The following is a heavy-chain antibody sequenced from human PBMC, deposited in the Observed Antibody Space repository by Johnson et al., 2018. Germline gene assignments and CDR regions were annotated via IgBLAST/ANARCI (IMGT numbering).Heavy chain of an antibody. V-gene: IGHV3-23*04. CDR2: IIGSGGNT. Sequence: VQLVESGGGLVQPGGSLRLSCAASGFTFSGSAMNWVRQAPGKGLAWVSTIIGSGGNTYYADSVKGRFTISRDNSKNTLYLQLDSRRADDTAIYYCAKDRATMTPGKYGMDVWGQGTTVTVSS. J-gene: IGHJ6*02. CDR1: GFTFSGSA. CDR3: AKDRATMTPGKYGMDV. D-gene: IGHD4-17*01.